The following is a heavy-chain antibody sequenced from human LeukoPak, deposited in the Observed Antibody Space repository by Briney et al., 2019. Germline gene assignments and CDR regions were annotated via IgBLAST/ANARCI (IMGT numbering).Heavy chain of an antibody. J-gene: IGHJ4*02. D-gene: IGHD2-21*02. V-gene: IGHV3-74*01. CDR2: INSDGSST. CDR1: GFTFSSNW. Sequence: GGSLRLYCAASGFTFSSNWMHWVRQAPGKGLVWVSRINSDGSSTSYADSVKGRFTISRDNAKNTLYLQMNSLRAEDTAVYYCARGCGGDCRYYWGQGTLVTVSS. CDR3: ARGCGGDCRYY.